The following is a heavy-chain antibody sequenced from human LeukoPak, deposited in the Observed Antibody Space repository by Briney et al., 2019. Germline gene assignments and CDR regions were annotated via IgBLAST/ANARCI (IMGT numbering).Heavy chain of an antibody. CDR3: AKGTGIEVAGSYYYYMDV. V-gene: IGHV3-30*04. J-gene: IGHJ6*03. D-gene: IGHD6-19*01. CDR1: GFTFSSYA. CDR2: ISYDGSNK. Sequence: GGSLRLSCAASGFTFSSYAMHWVRQAPGKGLEWVAVISYDGSNKYYADSVKGRFTISRDSSKNTLYLQMNSLRAEDTAVYYCAKGTGIEVAGSYYYYMDVWGKGTTVTISS.